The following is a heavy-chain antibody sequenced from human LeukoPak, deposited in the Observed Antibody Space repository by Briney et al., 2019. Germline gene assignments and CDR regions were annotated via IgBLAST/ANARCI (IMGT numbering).Heavy chain of an antibody. D-gene: IGHD2-21*02. CDR3: AKVTAQALTTYGFDP. CDR1: GGFISGYY. CDR2: ISYTGNT. V-gene: IGHV4-59*01. Sequence: SETLSLTCTVSGGFISGYYCWIRQPPGKGLEWIGYISYTGNTNSSPSLRSRVTISVDTSKNQFSLNLSSVTAADTAVYYCAKVTAQALTTYGFDPWGQGTLVTVSS. J-gene: IGHJ5*02.